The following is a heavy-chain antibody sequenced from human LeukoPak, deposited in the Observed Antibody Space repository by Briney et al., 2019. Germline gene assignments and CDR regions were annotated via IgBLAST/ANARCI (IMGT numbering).Heavy chain of an antibody. V-gene: IGHV1-8*03. D-gene: IGHD1-26*01. Sequence: ASVKVSCKASGYTFTSYDINWVRQATGQGLEWMGWMNPNSGNTGYAQKFQGRVTITRNTSISTAYMELSSLRSEDTAVYNCARGRYSGSYKPLDYWGQGTLVTVSS. CDR1: GYTFTSYD. CDR3: ARGRYSGSYKPLDY. CDR2: MNPNSGNT. J-gene: IGHJ4*02.